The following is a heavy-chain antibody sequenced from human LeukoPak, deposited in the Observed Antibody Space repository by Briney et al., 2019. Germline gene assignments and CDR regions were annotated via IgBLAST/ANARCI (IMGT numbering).Heavy chain of an antibody. J-gene: IGHJ4*02. Sequence: GASVKVSCKASGYTFTTYYMHWVRQAPGQGLEWVGVINPTDDSTNYAQNVHGRVIMTRDPSTSTVYLALSSLRSEDTAVYYCAREGCSGCTCYAKYFDYCGQGTLVTVSS. V-gene: IGHV1-46*01. CDR2: INPTDDST. CDR1: GYTFTTYY. D-gene: IGHD2-15*01. CDR3: AREGCSGCTCYAKYFDY.